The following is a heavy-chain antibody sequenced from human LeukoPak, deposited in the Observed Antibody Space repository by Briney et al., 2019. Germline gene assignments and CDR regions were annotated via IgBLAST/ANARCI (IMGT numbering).Heavy chain of an antibody. V-gene: IGHV3-48*04. CDR3: ARDRYCSTTSCYRGADY. D-gene: IGHD2-2*02. Sequence: GGSLRLSCAASGFTFSSYSMNWVRQAPGKGLEWVSYISSSSSTIYYADSVKGRFTISRDNAKNSLYLQMNSLRAEDTAVYYCARDRYCSTTSCYRGADYWGQGTLVTVSS. CDR2: ISSSSSTI. CDR1: GFTFSSYS. J-gene: IGHJ4*02.